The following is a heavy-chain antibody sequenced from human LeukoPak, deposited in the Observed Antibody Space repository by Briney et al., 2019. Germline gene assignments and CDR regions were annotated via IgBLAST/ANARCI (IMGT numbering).Heavy chain of an antibody. V-gene: IGHV3-30*02. D-gene: IGHD5-12*01. CDR2: IRYDGSNK. Sequence: GGSLRLSCAASGFTFSSYGMHWVRQAPGKGLEWVAFIRYDGSNKYYADSVKGRFTISRDNSKNTLYLQMNSLRAEDTAVYYRAKAPAISGYDFYYYYYMDVWGKGTTVTISS. J-gene: IGHJ6*03. CDR3: AKAPAISGYDFYYYYYMDV. CDR1: GFTFSSYG.